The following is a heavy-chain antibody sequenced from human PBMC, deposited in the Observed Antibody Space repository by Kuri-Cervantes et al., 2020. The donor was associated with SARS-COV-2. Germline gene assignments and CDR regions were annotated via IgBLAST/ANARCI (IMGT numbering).Heavy chain of an antibody. CDR3: AKGGDMIVVVILRY. V-gene: IGHV3-30*02. D-gene: IGHD3-22*01. Sequence: GGSLRLSCAASEFTFSSYGMHWVRQAPGKGLEWVAVIWSDGTNKYYADSAKGRFTISRDNSKNTLYLQMNSLRAEDTAVYYCAKGGDMIVVVILRYWGQGTLVTVS. CDR2: IWSDGTNK. J-gene: IGHJ4*02. CDR1: EFTFSSYG.